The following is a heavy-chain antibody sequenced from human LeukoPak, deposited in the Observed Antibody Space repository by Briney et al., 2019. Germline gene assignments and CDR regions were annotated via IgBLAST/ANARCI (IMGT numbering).Heavy chain of an antibody. Sequence: SETLSLTCAVYGGSFSDYYWSWIRQPPGKGLEWIGEINHSGSTSYNPSLKTRVTISVDTSKNQFSLKLSSVTAADTAVYYCARGYGSGTYNWFDPWGQGTLVTVSS. J-gene: IGHJ5*02. CDR2: INHSGST. CDR3: ARGYGSGTYNWFDP. CDR1: GGSFSDYY. D-gene: IGHD3-10*01. V-gene: IGHV4-34*01.